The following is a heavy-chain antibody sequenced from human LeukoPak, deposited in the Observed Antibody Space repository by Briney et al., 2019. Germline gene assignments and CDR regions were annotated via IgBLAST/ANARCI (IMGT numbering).Heavy chain of an antibody. Sequence: GSLRLSCAASGFTFSSYSMNWVRQPPGKGLEWIGEIYHSGSTNYNPSLKSRVTISVDKSKNQYSLKLSSVTAADTAVYYCASKRIAARPHLDYWGQGTLVTVSS. CDR3: ASKRIAARPHLDY. V-gene: IGHV4-4*02. CDR1: GFTFSSYSM. D-gene: IGHD6-6*01. CDR2: IYHSGST. J-gene: IGHJ4*02.